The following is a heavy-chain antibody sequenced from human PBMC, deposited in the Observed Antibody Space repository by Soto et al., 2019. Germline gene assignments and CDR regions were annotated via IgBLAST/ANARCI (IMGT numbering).Heavy chain of an antibody. CDR2: IYYRAMP. Sequence: PSETLSLTCNVSGGSISRGDYYWSWLRQPPGKGLEWIGYIYYRAMPYYNPSLKSRVSISVDTSKNQFSLYMTSVTVADTAVYYWASASALLFYYVDSWGQGTPVTVS. CDR3: ASASALLFYYVDS. CDR1: GGSISRGDYY. J-gene: IGHJ4*02. D-gene: IGHD6-13*01. V-gene: IGHV4-30-4*01.